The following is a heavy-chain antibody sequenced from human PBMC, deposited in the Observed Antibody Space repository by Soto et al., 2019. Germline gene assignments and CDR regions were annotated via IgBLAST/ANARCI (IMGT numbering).Heavy chain of an antibody. Sequence: SETLSLTCTVSGDSMSTYYWNWIRQSAEKGREWIGRISATGTTTYIPSLKSRITLSVDTSKNEFSLNLKFVTAADTAVYFCATDQSGAADFWGPGTLVTVSS. CDR1: GDSMSTYY. J-gene: IGHJ3*01. CDR3: ATDQSGAADF. V-gene: IGHV4-4*07. D-gene: IGHD7-27*01. CDR2: ISATGTT.